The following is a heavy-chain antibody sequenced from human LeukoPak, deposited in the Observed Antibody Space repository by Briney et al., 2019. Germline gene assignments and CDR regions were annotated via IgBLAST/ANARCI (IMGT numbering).Heavy chain of an antibody. J-gene: IGHJ4*02. CDR2: IYHSGST. Sequence: SETLSLTCTVSGGSISGTSSWYSGWIREPPGEGLELIWYIYHSGSTNYNPSLNSRVTISVDTSTNYSSLQPGCVTAACAVVFYWARGQWLPVYDFWGQGILVTVSS. CDR1: GGSISGTSSWY. CDR3: ARGQWLPVYDF. D-gene: IGHD3-22*01. V-gene: IGHV4-61*05.